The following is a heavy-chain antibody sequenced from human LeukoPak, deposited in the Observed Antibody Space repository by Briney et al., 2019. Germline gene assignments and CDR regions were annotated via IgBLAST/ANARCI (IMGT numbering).Heavy chain of an antibody. Sequence: PSQTLSLTCSVPGGSISGTDYYWSWIRQPPGKGLEWIGYIHHSGTTSYNPPLKSRITISVDPSMNQFSLKLTSMTAADTAVYYCAGRGYAMAYWGQGTLVTVSS. CDR3: AGRGYAMAY. D-gene: IGHD5-12*01. J-gene: IGHJ4*02. CDR1: GGSISGTDYY. CDR2: IHHSGTT. V-gene: IGHV4-30-4*01.